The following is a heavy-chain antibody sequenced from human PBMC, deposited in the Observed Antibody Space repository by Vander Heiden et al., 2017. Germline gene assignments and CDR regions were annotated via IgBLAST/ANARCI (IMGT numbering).Heavy chain of an antibody. V-gene: IGHV4-4*08. Sequence: QVQLQESGPGLVKPSETLSPTCTVPGALNSAYYWRWIRQSPGKGLEWIGDIYSRGNTNYNSSLKSRLTLSIDTSKNQFSLKLRSVTAADTAVYYCARAGVTTIRTTNMDVWGQGTTVTVSS. J-gene: IGHJ6*02. CDR2: IYSRGNT. D-gene: IGHD4-17*01. CDR1: GALNSAYY. CDR3: ARAGVTTIRTTNMDV.